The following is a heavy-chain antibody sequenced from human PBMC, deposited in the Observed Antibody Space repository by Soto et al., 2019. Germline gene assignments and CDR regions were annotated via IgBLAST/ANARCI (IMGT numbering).Heavy chain of an antibody. CDR2: INPSGGST. V-gene: IGHV1-46*03. D-gene: IGHD3-3*01. J-gene: IGHJ5*02. CDR1: GYTFTSYY. Sequence: ASVKVSCKASGYTFTSYYMHWVRQAPGQGLEWMGIINPSGGSTSYAQKFQGRVTMTRDTSTSTVYMELSSLRSEDTAVYYCARGKNPRRDRITIFGVVITRDWFDPWGQGTLVTVSS. CDR3: ARGKNPRRDRITIFGVVITRDWFDP.